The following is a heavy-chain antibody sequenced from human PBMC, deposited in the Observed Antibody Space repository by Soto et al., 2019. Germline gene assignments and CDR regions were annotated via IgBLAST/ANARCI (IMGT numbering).Heavy chain of an antibody. Sequence: EVQLVESGGGLVQPGGSLRLSCVASGFTFSSYGVNWVRQAPGKGLEWVSYISSGRVTVSYADSVKGRFTISRDNAMNSLYLQMNSLRAKDTAVYYCARGGAARPDYWGQGTLVAVSS. CDR1: GFTFSSYG. D-gene: IGHD3-10*01. V-gene: IGHV3-48*01. CDR3: ARGGAARPDY. CDR2: ISSGRVTV. J-gene: IGHJ4*02.